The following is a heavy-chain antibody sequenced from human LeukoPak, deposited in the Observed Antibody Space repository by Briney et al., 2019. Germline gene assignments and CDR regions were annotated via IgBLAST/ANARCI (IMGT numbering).Heavy chain of an antibody. V-gene: IGHV3-23*01. D-gene: IGHD6-13*01. Sequence: GSLRIPLATPGIPFNRHAKSWVPQAPGKGLEWVPAISGSGGSTYYADSVKGRFTISRDNSKNTLYLQMNSLRAEDTAVYYCAKDLVGAAAGPVFDYWGQGTLVTVSS. CDR2: ISGSGGST. CDR3: AKDLVGAAAGPVFDY. CDR1: GIPFNRHA. J-gene: IGHJ4*02.